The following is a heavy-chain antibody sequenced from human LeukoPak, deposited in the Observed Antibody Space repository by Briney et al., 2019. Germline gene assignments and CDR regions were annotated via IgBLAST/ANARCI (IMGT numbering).Heavy chain of an antibody. CDR3: ARSGGFGELLFYSPNWFDP. CDR1: GYTFTSYD. Sequence: GASVKVSCKASGYTFTSYDITWVRQAPGQGLEWMGWIIPIFGTANYAQKFQGRVTITADESTSTAYMELSSLRSEDTAVYYCARSGGFGELLFYSPNWFDPWGQGTLVTVSS. J-gene: IGHJ5*02. V-gene: IGHV1-69*13. CDR2: IIPIFGTA. D-gene: IGHD3-10*01.